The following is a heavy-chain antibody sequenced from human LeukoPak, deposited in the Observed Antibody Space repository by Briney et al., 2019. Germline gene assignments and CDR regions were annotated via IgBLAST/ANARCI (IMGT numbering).Heavy chain of an antibody. CDR2: TYYRSKWYN. D-gene: IGHD3-22*01. Sequence: SQTLSLTCAISGDSVSSNSAAWHWIRQSPSRGLEWLGRTYYRSKWYNDYAVSVKSRITINPDTSKNQFSLQLNSVTPEDTAVYYCARRRWARTEREYYYDIPGRGDAFDIWGQGTMVTVSS. V-gene: IGHV6-1*01. J-gene: IGHJ3*02. CDR1: GDSVSSNSAA. CDR3: ARRRWARTEREYYYDIPGRGDAFDI.